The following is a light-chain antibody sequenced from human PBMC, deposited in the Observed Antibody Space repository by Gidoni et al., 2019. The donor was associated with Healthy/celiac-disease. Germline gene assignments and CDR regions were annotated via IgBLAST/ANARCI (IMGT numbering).Light chain of an antibody. V-gene: IGKV1-39*01. CDR2: AAS. CDR3: QQSYSTPL. CDR1: QSISSY. Sequence: DIQMTKSPSSLSASVGDRVTITCRASQSISSYLNWYQQKPGKAPKPLIYAASSLQSGVPSRFSGSGAGTDFTLTISSLQPEDFATYYCQQSYSTPLLGQXTKLEIK. J-gene: IGKJ2*01.